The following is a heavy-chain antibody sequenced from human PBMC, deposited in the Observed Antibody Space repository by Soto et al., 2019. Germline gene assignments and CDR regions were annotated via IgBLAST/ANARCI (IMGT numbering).Heavy chain of an antibody. CDR2: SSGVDRTII. J-gene: IGHJ4*02. CDR3: PRGWVGTCWFAH. CDR1: GFRLSDYS. D-gene: IGHD6-19*01. V-gene: IGHV3-48*04. Sequence: EVQLVESGGASVQPGESLRLSCTGSGFRLSDYSMQWVRQAPGKGLEWVAYSSGVDRTIIFYAESVKGRFTVSRDDAKNSMYLQMNSLRADDSAVYYCPRGWVGTCWFAHWGQGALVTVSS.